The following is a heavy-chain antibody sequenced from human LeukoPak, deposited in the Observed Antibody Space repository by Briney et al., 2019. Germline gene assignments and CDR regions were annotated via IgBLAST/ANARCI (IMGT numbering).Heavy chain of an antibody. CDR1: GFTFGSYA. CDR2: AYSDGNT. CDR3: AGLFGSGWPGYFYYAMDV. J-gene: IGHJ6*02. Sequence: GGSLRLSCAASGFTFGSYAMSWVRQPPGKGLEWVSVAYSDGNTYYAGSVKGRFTISRDNSKNTLFLQMNSLRAEDTAVYYCAGLFGSGWPGYFYYAMDVWGQGTTVAVSS. D-gene: IGHD6-19*01. V-gene: IGHV3-66*04.